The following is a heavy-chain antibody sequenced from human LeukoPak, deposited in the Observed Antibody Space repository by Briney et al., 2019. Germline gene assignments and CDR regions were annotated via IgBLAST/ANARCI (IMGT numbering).Heavy chain of an antibody. V-gene: IGHV1-69*06. CDR1: GYTFTGYY. CDR3: ASRRGYSYDDYYYYHMDV. D-gene: IGHD5-18*01. J-gene: IGHJ6*03. CDR2: IIPIFGTA. Sequence: SVKVSCKASGYTFTGYYMHWVRQAPGQGLEWMGGIIPIFGTANYAQKFQGRVTITADKSTSTAYMELSSLRSEDTAVYYCASRRGYSYDDYYYYHMDVWGKGTTVTVSS.